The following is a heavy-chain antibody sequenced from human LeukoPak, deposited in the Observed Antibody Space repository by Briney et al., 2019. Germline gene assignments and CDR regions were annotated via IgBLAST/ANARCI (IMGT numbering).Heavy chain of an antibody. CDR3: ASWGEGALDN. CDR2: ISGSGGST. Sequence: GGSLRLSCAASGFTFSSYAMSWVRQAPGKGLEWVSAISGSGGSTYYADSVKGWFTISRDNSKNTLYLQMNSLRVEDTGVYYCASWGEGALDNWGQGTLVTVSS. J-gene: IGHJ4*02. V-gene: IGHV3-23*01. CDR1: GFTFSSYA. D-gene: IGHD1-26*01.